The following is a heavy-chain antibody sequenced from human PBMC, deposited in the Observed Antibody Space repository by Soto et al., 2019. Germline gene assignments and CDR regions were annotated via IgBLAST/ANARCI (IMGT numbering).Heavy chain of an antibody. CDR1: GYRFSSHT. J-gene: IGHJ4*02. V-gene: IGHV1-3*01. CDR3: ARDRSSGLWAYNHFDY. Sequence: GASVKVSCKASGYRFSSHTIHWVRQAPGQRLEWMGWIGAGSGNAAPSQKFQQRLTFTRDTSANTVYMELNSLTSEDSAVYYCARDRSSGLWAYNHFDYWGQGTPVTVSS. D-gene: IGHD3-10*01. CDR2: IGAGSGNA.